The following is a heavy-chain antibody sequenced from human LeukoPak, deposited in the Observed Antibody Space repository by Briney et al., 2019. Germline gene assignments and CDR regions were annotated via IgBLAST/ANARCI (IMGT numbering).Heavy chain of an antibody. CDR3: ARAPSEIGGYYPEYFRH. J-gene: IGHJ1*01. Sequence: GGSLRLSCAAPGFTFSTYWRHWVRQAPGKGLVWVSRIKSDGSTNYADSVKGRFTISRDNANNTLSLQMNSLRPEDTGVYYCARAPSEIGGYYPEYFRHWGQGTLVTVSS. D-gene: IGHD3-22*01. V-gene: IGHV3-74*01. CDR2: IKSDGST. CDR1: GFTFSTYW.